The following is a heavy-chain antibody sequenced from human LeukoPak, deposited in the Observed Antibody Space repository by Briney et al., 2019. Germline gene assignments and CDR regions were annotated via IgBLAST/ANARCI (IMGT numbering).Heavy chain of an antibody. Sequence: GGSLRLSCAASGFTFSSYSRNWVRQAPGKGLEWVSSISSSSSYIYYADSVKGRFTISRDNAKNSLYLQMNSLRAEDTAVYYCARDSGFAFDIWGQGTMVTVSS. D-gene: IGHD1-1*01. CDR3: ARDSGFAFDI. CDR2: ISSSSSYI. CDR1: GFTFSSYS. J-gene: IGHJ3*02. V-gene: IGHV3-21*01.